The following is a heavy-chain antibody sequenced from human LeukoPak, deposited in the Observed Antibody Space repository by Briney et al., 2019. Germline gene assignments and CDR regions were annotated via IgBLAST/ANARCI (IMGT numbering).Heavy chain of an antibody. Sequence: GGSLRLSCAASGFTFSSYWMSWVRQAPGKGLEWVANIKQDGSEKYYVDSVKGRFTISRDNAKNSLYLQMNSLRAEDTAVYYCARVRVGASIYYFDHWGQGTLVTVSS. CDR3: ARVRVGASIYYFDH. V-gene: IGHV3-7*01. J-gene: IGHJ4*02. CDR2: IKQDGSEK. D-gene: IGHD1-26*01. CDR1: GFTFSSYW.